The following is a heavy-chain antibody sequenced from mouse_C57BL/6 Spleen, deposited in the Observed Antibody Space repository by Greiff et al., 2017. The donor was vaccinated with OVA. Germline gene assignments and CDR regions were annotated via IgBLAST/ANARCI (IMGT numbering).Heavy chain of an antibody. CDR1: GYTFTDYN. Sequence: EVQLQQSGPELVKPGASVKIPCKASGYTFTDYNMDWVKQSHGKSLEWIGDINPNNGGTIYNQKFKGKATLTVDKSSSTAYMELRSLTSEDTAVYYCARRGVVPYWYFDVWGTGTTVTVSS. J-gene: IGHJ1*03. V-gene: IGHV1-18*01. CDR2: INPNNGGT. CDR3: ARRGVVPYWYFDV. D-gene: IGHD1-1*01.